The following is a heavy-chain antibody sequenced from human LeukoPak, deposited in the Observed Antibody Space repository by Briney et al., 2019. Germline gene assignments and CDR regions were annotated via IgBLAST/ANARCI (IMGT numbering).Heavy chain of an antibody. Sequence: ASQTLSLTCAVSGDSVSSGGYYWTWIRQHPGKGLEWIGYISNSGTTSYSPSLKSRVSISVDTSNNQFSLRLSPVTAADTAVYYCARDVVVTSSPDAFDIWGQGTMVTVSS. D-gene: IGHD2-21*02. CDR3: ARDVVVTSSPDAFDI. CDR1: GDSVSSGGYY. V-gene: IGHV4-31*11. CDR2: ISNSGTT. J-gene: IGHJ3*02.